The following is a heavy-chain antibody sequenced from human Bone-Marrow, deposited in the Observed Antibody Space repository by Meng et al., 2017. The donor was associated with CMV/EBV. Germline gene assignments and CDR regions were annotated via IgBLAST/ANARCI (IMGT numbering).Heavy chain of an antibody. CDR1: GFTFSSYS. CDR2: INHSGST. V-gene: IGHV4-34*01. J-gene: IGHJ6*02. D-gene: IGHD6-6*01. Sequence: ESLKISCAASGFTFSSYSMNWVRQAPGKGLEWIGEINHSGSTNYNPSLKSRVTISVDTSKNQFSLKLSSVTAADTAVYYCARSGRTKARPAYYYGMDVWGQGTTVTVSS. CDR3: ARSGRTKARPAYYYGMDV.